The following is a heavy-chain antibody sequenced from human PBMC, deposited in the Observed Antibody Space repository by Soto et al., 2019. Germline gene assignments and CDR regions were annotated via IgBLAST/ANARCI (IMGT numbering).Heavy chain of an antibody. Sequence: SETLSLTCIVSGESIISSSYYFCCIRQPPWKGLELIGSIYYSGRTYYNPSFKSRVTISIDTSKNQFSLKLSSVTATDTAVYYCDRQRTTVVTQAYFAHWGQGALVPVSS. CDR1: GESIISSSYY. V-gene: IGHV4-39*01. CDR2: IYYSGRT. D-gene: IGHD2-21*02. CDR3: DRQRTTVVTQAYFAH. J-gene: IGHJ4*02.